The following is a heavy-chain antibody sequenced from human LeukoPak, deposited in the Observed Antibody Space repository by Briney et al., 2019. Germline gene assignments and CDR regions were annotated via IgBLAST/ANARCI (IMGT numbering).Heavy chain of an antibody. CDR2: MSGDATNT. Sequence: GGSLRFSGAASGFTFSSCAMNWVGQAPGKGLKGVSTMSGDATNTYYADSVKGRFTISRDNSKNTLYLQMNSLRAEDTAVYYCAKCFNSAWSKDVFDIWGQGTMVTVSS. CDR1: GFTFSSCA. CDR3: AKCFNSAWSKDVFDI. V-gene: IGHV3-23*01. D-gene: IGHD6-19*01. J-gene: IGHJ3*02.